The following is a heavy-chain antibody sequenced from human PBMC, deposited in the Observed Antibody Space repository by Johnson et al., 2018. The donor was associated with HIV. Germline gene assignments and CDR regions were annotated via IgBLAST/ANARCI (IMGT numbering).Heavy chain of an antibody. CDR1: GFTFSSYA. CDR2: ISYDGSNK. CDR3: ARDRGYLDAFDI. D-gene: IGHD1-26*01. Sequence: QVHLVESGGGVVQPGRSLRLSCAASGFTFSSYAMHWVRQAPGKGLEWVAAISYDGSNKYYADSVKGRFTISRDNSKNTLYLQMNSLRAEDTAVFYCARDRGYLDAFDIWGQGTMVTVSS. V-gene: IGHV3-30-3*01. J-gene: IGHJ3*02.